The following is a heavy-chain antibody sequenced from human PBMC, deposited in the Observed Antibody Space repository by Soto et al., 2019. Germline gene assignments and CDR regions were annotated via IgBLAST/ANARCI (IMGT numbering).Heavy chain of an antibody. CDR2: IFPSYSDT. CDR3: ARKDKSGYFNWFDP. J-gene: IGHJ5*02. CDR1: GYRFTSYW. Sequence: GESLKISCRTSGYRFTSYWIAWVRQMPGKGLEWMGIIFPSYSDTRYRPSFQGQVTISADRSTSTVFLQWASLKASDTAVYFCARKDKSGYFNWFDPWGQGTLVTVSS. D-gene: IGHD3-22*01. V-gene: IGHV5-51*01.